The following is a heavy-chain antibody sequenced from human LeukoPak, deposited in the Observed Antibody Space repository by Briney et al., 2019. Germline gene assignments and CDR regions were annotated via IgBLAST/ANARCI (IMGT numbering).Heavy chain of an antibody. CDR3: VRDRNWGFDY. CDR2: INTKSKTM. V-gene: IGHV3-48*01. D-gene: IGHD7-27*01. Sequence: PGGSLRLSCAGSGFAFNTYTMNWVRQAPGKGLEWVSFINTKSKTMYYTDSVRGRFTISRDNTKNSLYLQMNSLRAEDTALYYCVRDRNWGFDYWGQGTLVTVSS. CDR1: GFAFNTYT. J-gene: IGHJ4*02.